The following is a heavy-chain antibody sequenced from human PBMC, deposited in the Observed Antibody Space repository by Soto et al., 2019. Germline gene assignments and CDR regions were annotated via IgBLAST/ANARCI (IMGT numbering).Heavy chain of an antibody. V-gene: IGHV3-11*01. D-gene: IGHD3-3*01. J-gene: IGHJ6*02. Sequence: LRLSCAASGFTFSDYYMSWIRQAPGKGLEWVSYISSSGSTIYYADSVKGRFTISRDNAKNSLYLQMNSLRAEDTAVYYCAREAYYDFWSGYYPRAYGMDVWGQGTTVTVSS. CDR3: AREAYYDFWSGYYPRAYGMDV. CDR1: GFTFSDYY. CDR2: ISSSGSTI.